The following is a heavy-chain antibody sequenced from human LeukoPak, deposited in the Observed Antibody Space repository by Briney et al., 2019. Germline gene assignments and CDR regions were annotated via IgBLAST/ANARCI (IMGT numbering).Heavy chain of an antibody. Sequence: GGSLRLSCAASGFTFSSYGMHWIRQAPGKGLEWVAVISKDGSDKYYPGSVRGRFTISRDNSKNTIYLQMDSLRAEDTAIYYCARDYWWNYDYWGQGTLVTVSS. CDR3: ARDYWWNYDY. CDR2: ISKDGSDK. V-gene: IGHV3-30*19. D-gene: IGHD1-7*01. CDR1: GFTFSSYG. J-gene: IGHJ4*02.